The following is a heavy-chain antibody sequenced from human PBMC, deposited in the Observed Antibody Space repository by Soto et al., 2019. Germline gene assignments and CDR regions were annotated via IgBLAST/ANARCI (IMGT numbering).Heavy chain of an antibody. CDR1: GYKFTSSW. V-gene: IGHV5-51*01. CDR2: IFPSDSDT. CDR3: ARKDKSGYFNWFDP. Sequence: GESLKISCRTSGYKFTSSWIAWVRQMPGKGLEWMGIIFPSDSDTRYSPSFQGQVTISADRSTSTVFLQWASLKASDTAVYFCARKDKSGYFNWFDPWGQGTLVTVSS. D-gene: IGHD3-22*01. J-gene: IGHJ5*02.